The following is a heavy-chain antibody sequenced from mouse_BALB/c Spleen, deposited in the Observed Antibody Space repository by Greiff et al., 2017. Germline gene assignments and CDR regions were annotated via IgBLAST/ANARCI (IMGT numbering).Heavy chain of an antibody. V-gene: IGHV6-6*02. CDR3: TRRWDGFAY. J-gene: IGHJ3*01. Sequence: DVMLVESGGGLVQPGGSMKLSCVASGFTFSNYWMNWVRQSPEKGLEWVAEIRLKSNNYATHYAESVKGRFTISRDDSKSSVYLQMNNLRAEDTGIYYCTRRWDGFAYWGQGTLVTVSA. CDR1: GFTFSNYW. CDR2: IRLKSNNYAT. D-gene: IGHD4-1*01.